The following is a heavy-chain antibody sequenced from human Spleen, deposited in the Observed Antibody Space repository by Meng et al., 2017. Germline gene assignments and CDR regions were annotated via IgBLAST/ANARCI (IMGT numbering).Heavy chain of an antibody. CDR2: IQTSGGT. CDR3: ARDVDRYSGIYYSALFDI. Sequence: QVPLQPVCAGLVTPSETMSLTCTGSGGSVTNNYWSWIRQPAGKGLEWIGRIQTSGGTNYNPSLKSRVSMSVDTSKSQFSLKLTSVTAADTAVYYCARDVDRYSGIYYSALFDIWGQGTMVTVSS. D-gene: IGHD1-26*01. J-gene: IGHJ3*02. V-gene: IGHV4-4*07. CDR1: GGSVTNNY.